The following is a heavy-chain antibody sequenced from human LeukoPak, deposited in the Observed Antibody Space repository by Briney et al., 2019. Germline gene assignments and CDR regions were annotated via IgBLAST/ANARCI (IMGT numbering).Heavy chain of an antibody. CDR3: AKLGQYYYDSSGYSAPFDY. CDR2: IYSGGST. D-gene: IGHD3-22*01. J-gene: IGHJ4*02. Sequence: GGSLRLSCAASGFTVSSNYMSWVRQAPGKGLEWVSVIYSGGSTYYADSVKGRFTISRDNSKNTVYLQMNSLRAEDTAVYYCAKLGQYYYDSSGYSAPFDYWGQGTLVTVSS. V-gene: IGHV3-53*01. CDR1: GFTVSSNY.